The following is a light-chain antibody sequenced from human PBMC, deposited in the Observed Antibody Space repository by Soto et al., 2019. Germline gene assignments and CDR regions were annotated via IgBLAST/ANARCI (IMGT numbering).Light chain of an antibody. Sequence: EIVLTQSPATLSLSPGERATLSCRASQSVSSYLAWYQQKPGQAPRLLIYDASNRATGIPARFSGSGSGTDFTLTISSLEPEDFAMYYCQQYGGSPWTFGQGTKVEIK. J-gene: IGKJ1*01. CDR2: DAS. CDR1: QSVSSY. V-gene: IGKV3-11*01. CDR3: QQYGGSPWT.